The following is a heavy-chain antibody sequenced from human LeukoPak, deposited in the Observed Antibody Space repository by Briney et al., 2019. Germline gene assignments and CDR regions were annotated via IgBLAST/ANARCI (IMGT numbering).Heavy chain of an antibody. CDR3: ARDPEDIAALYYMDV. CDR2: INPNSGNT. V-gene: IGHV1-2*06. CDR1: GYTFTGYY. J-gene: IGHJ6*03. D-gene: IGHD6-13*01. Sequence: ASVKVSCKASGYTFTGYYMHWVRQAPGQGLEWMGRINPNSGNTNYAQKLQGRVTMTTDTSTSTAYMELRSLRSDDTAVYYCARDPEDIAALYYMDVWGKGTTVTVSS.